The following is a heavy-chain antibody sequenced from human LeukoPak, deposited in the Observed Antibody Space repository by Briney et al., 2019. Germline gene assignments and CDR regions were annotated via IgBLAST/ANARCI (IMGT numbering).Heavy chain of an antibody. CDR3: ARHQRNWPFDY. J-gene: IGHJ4*02. CDR1: GGSISSSSYY. V-gene: IGHV4-39*01. D-gene: IGHD1-1*01. Sequence: PSETLPLTCTVSGGSISSSSYYWGWIRQPPGKGLEWIGSIYYSGSTYYNPSLKSRVTISVDTSKNQFSLKLSSVTAADTAVYYCARHQRNWPFDYWGQGTLVTVSS. CDR2: IYYSGST.